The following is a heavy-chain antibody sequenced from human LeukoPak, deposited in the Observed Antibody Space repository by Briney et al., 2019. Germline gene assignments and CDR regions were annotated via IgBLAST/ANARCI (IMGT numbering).Heavy chain of an antibody. CDR1: GFTFSNAW. Sequence: GGSLRLSCAASGFTFSNAWMSWVRQAPGKGLEWVGRIKSKTDGGTTDYPAPVKGRFTISRDDSKNTLYLQMNSLKTEDAAVYYCTTDNRVGYGSGSYYGANYYFDYWGQGTLVTVSS. CDR2: IKSKTDGGTT. J-gene: IGHJ4*02. V-gene: IGHV3-15*01. D-gene: IGHD3-10*01. CDR3: TTDNRVGYGSGSYYGANYYFDY.